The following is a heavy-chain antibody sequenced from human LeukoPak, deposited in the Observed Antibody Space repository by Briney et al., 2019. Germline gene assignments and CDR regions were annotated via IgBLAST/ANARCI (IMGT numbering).Heavy chain of an antibody. CDR2: ISGSGGST. CDR1: AFTFSSYA. Sequence: GGSLRLSCAASAFTFSSYAMSWVRQAPGKGLEWVSAISGSGGSTYYADSVKGRFTISRDNSKNTLYLQMNSLRAEDTAVYYCAKGFYGDYVPLVYWGQGTLVTVSS. CDR3: AKGFYGDYVPLVY. D-gene: IGHD4-17*01. J-gene: IGHJ4*02. V-gene: IGHV3-23*01.